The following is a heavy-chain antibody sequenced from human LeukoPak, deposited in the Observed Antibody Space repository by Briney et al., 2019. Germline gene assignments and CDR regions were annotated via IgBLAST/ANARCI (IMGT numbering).Heavy chain of an antibody. CDR2: MNPNSGNT. J-gene: IGHJ4*02. CDR3: ARVPGVYYGSGSPVSPG. CDR1: GYTFTSYD. Sequence: ASVKVSCKASGYTFTSYDINWVRQATGQGLEWMGWMNPNSGNTGYAQKFQGRVTITRNTSISTAYMELSSLRSEDTAVYYCARVPGVYYGSGSPVSPGWGQGTLVTVSS. V-gene: IGHV1-8*03. D-gene: IGHD3-10*01.